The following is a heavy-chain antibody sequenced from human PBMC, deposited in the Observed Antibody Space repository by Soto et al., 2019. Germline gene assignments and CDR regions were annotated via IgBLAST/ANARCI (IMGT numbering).Heavy chain of an antibody. V-gene: IGHV1-69*04. CDR3: ARDGGYSYGPVDY. CDR1: GGTFSSYT. CDR2: IIPILGIA. J-gene: IGHJ4*02. Sequence: SVKVSCKASGGTFSSYTISWVRQAPGQGLEWMGRIIPILGIANYAQKFQGRVTITADKSTSTAYMELSSPRSEDTAVYYCARDGGYSYGPVDYWGQGTLVTVSS. D-gene: IGHD5-18*01.